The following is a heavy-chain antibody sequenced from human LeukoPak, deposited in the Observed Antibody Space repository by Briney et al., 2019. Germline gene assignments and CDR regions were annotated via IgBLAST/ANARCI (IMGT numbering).Heavy chain of an antibody. J-gene: IGHJ4*02. Sequence: GGSLRLSCAASGFTFSSYGMHWVRQAPGKGLEWVAFIRYDGSNKYYADFVKGRFTISRDNSKNTLYLQMNSLRAEDTAVYYCAKGLRGYCGSTSCYTGIARWGQGTLVTVSS. D-gene: IGHD2-2*02. CDR1: GFTFSSYG. CDR3: AKGLRGYCGSTSCYTGIAR. CDR2: IRYDGSNK. V-gene: IGHV3-30*02.